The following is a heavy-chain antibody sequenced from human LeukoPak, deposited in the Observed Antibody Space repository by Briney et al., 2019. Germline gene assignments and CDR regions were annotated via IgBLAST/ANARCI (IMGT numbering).Heavy chain of an antibody. V-gene: IGHV4-34*01. CDR3: ARVPRVVTPYNWFDP. CDR2: INHSGST. J-gene: IGHJ5*02. CDR1: GGSFSGYY. Sequence: SETLSLTCAVYGGSFSGYYWSWIRQPPGKGLEWIGEINHSGSTNYNPSLKSRVTISVDTSKNQFSLKLSSVTAADTAVYYCARVPRVVTPYNWFDPWGQGTLVTVSS. D-gene: IGHD4-23*01.